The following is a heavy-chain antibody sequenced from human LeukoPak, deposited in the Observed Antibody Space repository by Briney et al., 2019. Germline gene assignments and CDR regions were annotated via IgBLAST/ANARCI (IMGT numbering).Heavy chain of an antibody. J-gene: IGHJ4*02. Sequence: SETLSLTCTVSGGSISSSSYYWGWIRQPPGKGLEWIGSIYYSGSTYYNPPLKSRVTISVDTSKNQFSLKLSSVTAADTAVYYCARLGQWLVRGFDYWGQGTLVTVSS. D-gene: IGHD6-19*01. V-gene: IGHV4-39*01. CDR2: IYYSGST. CDR1: GGSISSSSYY. CDR3: ARLGQWLVRGFDY.